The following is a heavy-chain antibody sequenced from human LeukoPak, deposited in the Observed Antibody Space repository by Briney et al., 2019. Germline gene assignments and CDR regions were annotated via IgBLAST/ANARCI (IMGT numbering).Heavy chain of an antibody. V-gene: IGHV3-23*01. J-gene: IGHJ4*02. Sequence: GGSLRLSCAASGFTFSSYAMSWVRQAPGKGLEWVSAISGPGGGTYYADSVKGRFSISRDNSKNTLYLQMNSLRVEDTAIYYCAKAPPGYSGYALPANWGQGTLVTVSS. CDR1: GFTFSSYA. D-gene: IGHD5-12*01. CDR3: AKAPPGYSGYALPAN. CDR2: ISGPGGGT.